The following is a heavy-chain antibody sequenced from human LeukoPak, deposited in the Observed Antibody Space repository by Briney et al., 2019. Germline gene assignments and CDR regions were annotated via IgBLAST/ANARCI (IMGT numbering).Heavy chain of an antibody. D-gene: IGHD4-17*01. Sequence: TSETLSLTCVVSGGSFSGYFWTWIRQPPGKWLEWIGEINHRGSTNYNPSLKSRVTISADTSKNQFSLKLNSVTAADTAVYYCARDPATVTNSWGQGTLVTVSS. J-gene: IGHJ4*02. V-gene: IGHV4-34*01. CDR1: GGSFSGYF. CDR2: INHRGST. CDR3: ARDPATVTNS.